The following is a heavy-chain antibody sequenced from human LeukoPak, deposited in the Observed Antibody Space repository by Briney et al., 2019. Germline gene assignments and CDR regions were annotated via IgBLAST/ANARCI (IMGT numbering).Heavy chain of an antibody. CDR2: IVPHSGGT. V-gene: IGHV1-2*02. CDR3: ARNAYCDSTNCYAWFDP. CDR1: GYTFTDYY. D-gene: IGHD2-2*01. Sequence: ASVKVSCKASGYTFTDYYIHWVRQAPGQGLEWMGWIVPHSGGTNYAQNYQGRITMTRDTSISTAYMELSSLRSDDTAVYYCARNAYCDSTNCYAWFDPWGQGTLVIVSS. J-gene: IGHJ5*02.